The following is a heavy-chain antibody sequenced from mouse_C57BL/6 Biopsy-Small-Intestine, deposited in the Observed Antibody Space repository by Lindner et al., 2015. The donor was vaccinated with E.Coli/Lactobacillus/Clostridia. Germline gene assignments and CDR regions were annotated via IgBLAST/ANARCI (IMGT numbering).Heavy chain of an antibody. CDR1: GYTFTSYG. J-gene: IGHJ2*01. CDR3: ARRHITTVVATDYFDY. D-gene: IGHD1-1*01. V-gene: IGHV1-81*01. CDR2: IYPRSGNT. Sequence: VQLQESGAELARPGASVKLSCKASGYTFTSYGISWVRQRTGQGLEWIGEIYPRSGNTYYNEKFKGKATLTADKSSSTAYMELRSLTSEDSAVYFCARRHITTVVATDYFDYWGQGTTLTVSS.